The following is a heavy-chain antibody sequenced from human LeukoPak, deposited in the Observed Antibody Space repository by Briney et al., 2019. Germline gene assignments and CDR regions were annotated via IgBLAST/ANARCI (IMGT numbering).Heavy chain of an antibody. Sequence: GGSLRLSCAASGFTVSSNYISWVRQAPGKGLDWVSVIYTGGSTYYADSVKGRFTISRDNSKNTLYLQMNSLRAEDTAVYYCARLIAATGRVYFDSWGQGTLVTVSS. CDR2: IYTGGST. V-gene: IGHV3-53*01. CDR3: ARLIAATGRVYFDS. J-gene: IGHJ4*02. D-gene: IGHD6-13*01. CDR1: GFTVSSNY.